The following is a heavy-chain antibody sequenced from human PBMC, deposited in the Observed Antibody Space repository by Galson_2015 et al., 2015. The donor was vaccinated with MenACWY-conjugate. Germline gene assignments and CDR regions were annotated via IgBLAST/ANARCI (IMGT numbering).Heavy chain of an antibody. CDR2: ISFSSSST. V-gene: IGHV3-11*06. J-gene: IGHJ4*02. D-gene: IGHD2-8*02. CDR3: ARDGVYWRIDY. Sequence: SLRLSCAASGFRFGDYYMSWIRQAPGEPLEWISDISFSSSSTSYADTVKGRFTISRDDAQNSLYLQMDSLRAEDTAVYFCARDGVYWRIDYWGQGTLVTVSS. CDR1: GFRFGDYY.